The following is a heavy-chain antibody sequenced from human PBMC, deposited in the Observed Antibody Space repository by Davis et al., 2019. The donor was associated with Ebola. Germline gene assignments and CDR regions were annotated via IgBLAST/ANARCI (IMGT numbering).Heavy chain of an antibody. CDR2: IYYSGST. V-gene: IGHV4-59*01. Sequence: GSLRLSCTVSGGSISSYYWSWIRQPPGKGLEWIGYIYYSGSTNYNPSLKSRVTISVDTSKNQFSLKLSSVTAADTAVYYCARATPGYSSGWFYFDYWGQGTLVTVSS. CDR1: GGSISSYY. J-gene: IGHJ4*02. D-gene: IGHD6-19*01. CDR3: ARATPGYSSGWFYFDY.